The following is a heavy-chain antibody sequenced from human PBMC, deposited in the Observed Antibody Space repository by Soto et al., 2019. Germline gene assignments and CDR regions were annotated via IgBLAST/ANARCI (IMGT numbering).Heavy chain of an antibody. CDR1: GFTFSDYY. CDR2: ISSSGNTI. J-gene: IGHJ3*02. V-gene: IGHV3-11*01. CDR3: ARAQITMIVVVWDAFDI. D-gene: IGHD3-22*01. Sequence: GGSLRLSCAASGFTFSDYYMSWIRQAPGKGLEWVSYISSSGNTIYYADSVKGRFTVSRDNAKNSLYLQMNSLRAEDTAVYYCARAQITMIVVVWDAFDIWGQGTLVTVSS.